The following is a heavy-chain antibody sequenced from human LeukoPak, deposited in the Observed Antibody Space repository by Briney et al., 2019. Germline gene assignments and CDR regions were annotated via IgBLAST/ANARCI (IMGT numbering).Heavy chain of an antibody. CDR1: GYTFTSYG. V-gene: IGHV1-18*01. Sequence: ASVKVSCKAPGYTFTSYGITWVRQAPGQGLEWMGWISAYNGNTNYAQKLQGRVTMTTDTSTSTAYMELRSLRSDDTAVYYCGRGPPGDYFDYWGQGTLVTVSS. CDR2: ISAYNGNT. CDR3: GRGPPGDYFDY. J-gene: IGHJ4*02.